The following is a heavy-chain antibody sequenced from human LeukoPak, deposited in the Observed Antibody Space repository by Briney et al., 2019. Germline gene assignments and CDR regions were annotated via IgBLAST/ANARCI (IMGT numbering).Heavy chain of an antibody. Sequence: PGGSLRLSCAASGFTFSSYWMSWVRQAPGKGLEWVANIKQDGSEKYYVDSVKGRFTISRDNAKNSLYLQMNSLRAEDTAVYYCASLLAMITFGGVIPNYFDYWGQGTLVTVSS. CDR3: ASLLAMITFGGVIPNYFDY. CDR2: IKQDGSEK. V-gene: IGHV3-7*01. D-gene: IGHD3-16*01. J-gene: IGHJ4*02. CDR1: GFTFSSYW.